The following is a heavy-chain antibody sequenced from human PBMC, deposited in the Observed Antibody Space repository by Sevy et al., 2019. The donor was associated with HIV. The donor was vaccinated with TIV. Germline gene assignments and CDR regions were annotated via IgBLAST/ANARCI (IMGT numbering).Heavy chain of an antibody. Sequence: GGSLRLSCAASGFTFSNYWMSWVRQAPGKGLEWVANIKQDGSEKFYVNAVKGRFTISRDNAKNSLYLKMNSLRVEETAVYYCARGGYSSGWDHFDYWGQGTLVTVSS. CDR1: GFTFSNYW. V-gene: IGHV3-7*01. CDR3: ARGGYSSGWDHFDY. CDR2: IKQDGSEK. J-gene: IGHJ4*02. D-gene: IGHD6-19*01.